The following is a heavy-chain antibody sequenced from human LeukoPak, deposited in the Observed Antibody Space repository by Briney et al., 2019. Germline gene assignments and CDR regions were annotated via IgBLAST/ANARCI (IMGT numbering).Heavy chain of an antibody. J-gene: IGHJ5*02. Sequence: GGSLRLSCAASGFTFRSYWMSWVRQAPGKGLEWVANMKLDGSEEYYVDSVKGRFTISSDNAKNSLYLQMNSLKVDDTAVYYCARWARYCSSGSCYSWFDPWGQGTLVTVSS. CDR3: ARWARYCSSGSCYSWFDP. CDR1: GFTFRSYW. CDR2: MKLDGSEE. V-gene: IGHV3-7*01. D-gene: IGHD2-15*01.